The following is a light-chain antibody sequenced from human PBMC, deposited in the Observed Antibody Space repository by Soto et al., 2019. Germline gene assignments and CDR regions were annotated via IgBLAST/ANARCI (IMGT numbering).Light chain of an antibody. CDR1: QSVRNSY. Sequence: EIVLTQSPGTLSLSPGERATLSCRASQSVRNSYLAWYQQKPGQAPRLLIYGAYTRATGIPVRFSGSGSGTDFTLTISRLEPEDFAVYYCQQYGSSPPVTFGQGTTVDIK. V-gene: IGKV3-20*01. CDR2: GAY. CDR3: QQYGSSPPVT. J-gene: IGKJ1*01.